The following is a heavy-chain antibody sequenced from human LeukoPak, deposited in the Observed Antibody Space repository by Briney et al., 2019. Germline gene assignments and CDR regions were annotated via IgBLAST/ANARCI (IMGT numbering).Heavy chain of an antibody. CDR3: ARGAGSGTYYKSYYYYAMDV. CDR1: GGTFSSYA. CDR2: IIPISATA. J-gene: IGHJ6*02. V-gene: IGHV1-69*13. Sequence: SVKVSCKASGGTFSSYAISWVRQAPGQGLEWMGGIIPISATANYAQKFQGRLTIIADESTTTAYMELSSLRSEDTAVYYCARGAGSGTYYKSYYYYAMDVWGQGTTVTVSS. D-gene: IGHD3-10*01.